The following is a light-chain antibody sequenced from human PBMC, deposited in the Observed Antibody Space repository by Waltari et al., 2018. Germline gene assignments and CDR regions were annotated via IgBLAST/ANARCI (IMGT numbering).Light chain of an antibody. CDR2: VAS. V-gene: IGKV1-39*01. CDR3: QQSYITTYT. CDR1: QSISSS. J-gene: IGKJ2*01. Sequence: IQMTQSPSSLSASVGDRGTITCRASQSISSSLNWYQQIPGKAPKLLIYVASNLQSGVPSRFSGSGSGTDFSLTISSLQPEDFATYYCQQSYITTYTFGQGTKLEIK.